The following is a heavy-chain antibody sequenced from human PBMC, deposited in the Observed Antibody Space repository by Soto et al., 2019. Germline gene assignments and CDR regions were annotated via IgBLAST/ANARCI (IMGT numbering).Heavy chain of an antibody. CDR3: ARWNSIAARPLDAFDI. Sequence: SETLSLTCTVSGGSISSYYWSWIRQPPGKGLEWIGYIYYSGSTNYNPSLKSRVTISVDTSKNQFSLKLSSVTAADTAVYYCARWNSIAARPLDAFDIWGQGTMVTVSS. CDR2: IYYSGST. D-gene: IGHD6-6*01. CDR1: GGSISSYY. J-gene: IGHJ3*02. V-gene: IGHV4-59*01.